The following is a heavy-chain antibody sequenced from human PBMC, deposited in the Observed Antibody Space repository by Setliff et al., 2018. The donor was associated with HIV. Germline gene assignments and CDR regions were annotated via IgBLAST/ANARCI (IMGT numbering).Heavy chain of an antibody. CDR3: ARGSYTVRIDY. D-gene: IGHD3-10*01. V-gene: IGHV4-61*02. Sequence: PSETLSLTCTVSGGSITSGSYYWSWIRQPAGKGLEWIGRIYSNGRTTHNLSLKSRVTISRDTSENQFSLRLSSVTAADTAVYYCARGSYTVRIDYWGQGTRVTVSS. J-gene: IGHJ4*02. CDR2: IYSNGRT. CDR1: GGSITSGSYY.